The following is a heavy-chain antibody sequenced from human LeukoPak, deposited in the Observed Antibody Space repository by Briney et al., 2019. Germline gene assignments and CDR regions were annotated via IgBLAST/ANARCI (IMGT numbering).Heavy chain of an antibody. Sequence: GGSLRLSCAASGFTFDDYAMHWVRQAPGKGLEWVSLISGDGGSPYYADSVKGRFTISRDNAKNSLYLQMNSLRAEDTALYYCARTSGYYEIYYFDYWGQGTLVTVSS. J-gene: IGHJ4*02. CDR1: GFTFDDYA. CDR2: ISGDGGSP. D-gene: IGHD3-22*01. V-gene: IGHV3-43*02. CDR3: ARTSGYYEIYYFDY.